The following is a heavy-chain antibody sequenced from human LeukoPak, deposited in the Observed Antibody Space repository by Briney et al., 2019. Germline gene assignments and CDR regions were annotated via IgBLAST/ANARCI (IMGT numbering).Heavy chain of an antibody. J-gene: IGHJ4*02. D-gene: IGHD3-22*01. CDR2: IYSGGST. CDR1: GFTVSSNY. Sequence: GGSLRLSCAASGFTVSSNYMSWVRQAPGKGLEWVSVIYSGGSTYYADSAKGRFTISRDNSKNTLYLQMNSLRAEDTAVYYCARGSGYDSSGYYDYWGQGTLVTVSS. V-gene: IGHV3-66*01. CDR3: ARGSGYDSSGYYDY.